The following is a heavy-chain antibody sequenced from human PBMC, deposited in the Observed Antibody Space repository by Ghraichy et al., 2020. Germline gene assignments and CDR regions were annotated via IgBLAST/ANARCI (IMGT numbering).Heavy chain of an antibody. V-gene: IGHV4-59*01. CDR3: ARLIAGPGGYYYYGMDV. J-gene: IGHJ6*02. CDR1: GGSISSYY. Sequence: SETLSLTCTVSGGSISSYYWSWIRQPPGKGLEWIGYIYYSGSTNYNPSLKSRVTISVDTSKNQFSLKLSSVTAADTAVYYCARLIAGPGGYYYYGMDVWGQGTTVTVPS. CDR2: IYYSGST. D-gene: IGHD6-13*01.